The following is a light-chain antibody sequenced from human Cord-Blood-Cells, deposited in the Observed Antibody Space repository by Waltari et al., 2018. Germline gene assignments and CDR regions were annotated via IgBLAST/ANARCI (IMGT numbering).Light chain of an antibody. J-gene: IGLJ3*02. CDR1: NIGIKS. CDR2: YDS. Sequence: SYVLTQPPSVSVAPGKTARITCGGNNIGIKSVHWYQQKPGQAPVLVIYYDSDRPSGIPERFSGSNSGNTATLTISRVEAGDEADYYCQVWDSSSDHWVFGGGTKLTVL. CDR3: QVWDSSSDHWV. V-gene: IGLV3-21*04.